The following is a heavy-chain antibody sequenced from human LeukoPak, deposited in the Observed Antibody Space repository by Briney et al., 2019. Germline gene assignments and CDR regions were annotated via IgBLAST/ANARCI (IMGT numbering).Heavy chain of an antibody. V-gene: IGHV1-18*01. D-gene: IGHD3-3*01. CDR1: GYTFTSYG. Sequence: ASVKVSCKASGYTFTSYGISWVRQAPGQGLEWMGWISAYNGNTNYAQKLQGRVTMTTDTSTSKAYMELRSLRSDDTAVYYCARAVNKYYDFWRGRTFDPWGQGTLVTVSS. CDR3: ARAVNKYYDFWRGRTFDP. J-gene: IGHJ5*02. CDR2: ISAYNGNT.